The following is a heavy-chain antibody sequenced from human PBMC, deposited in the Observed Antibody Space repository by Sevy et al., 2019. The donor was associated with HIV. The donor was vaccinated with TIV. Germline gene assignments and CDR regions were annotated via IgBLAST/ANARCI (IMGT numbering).Heavy chain of an antibody. D-gene: IGHD5-12*01. CDR1: GYIFSDYW. Sequence: ASVKVSCKASGYIFSDYWIYWVRQAPGQGFEWMGWINPASGATVSGQKFQGRVAMTSDTSINTAYMELYRLTSDDTAVHYCARGGSDGNYWGKGRLVSVSS. CDR2: INPASGAT. CDR3: ARGGSDGNY. V-gene: IGHV1-2*02. J-gene: IGHJ4*02.